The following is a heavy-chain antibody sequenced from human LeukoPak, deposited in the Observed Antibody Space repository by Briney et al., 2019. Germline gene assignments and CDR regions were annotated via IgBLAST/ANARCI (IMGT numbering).Heavy chain of an antibody. CDR3: ARGRQLNWRVPDY. CDR2: ISYDGSNK. V-gene: IGHV3-30*03. D-gene: IGHD6-13*01. CDR1: GVILSSYG. J-gene: IGHJ4*02. Sequence: GGSLRLSCAASGVILSSYGMPWVRQAPGKGLEWVAVISYDGSNKYYADSVKGRFTISRDNSKNTLYLQMNSLRAEDTAVYYCARGRQLNWRVPDYWGQGTLVTVSS.